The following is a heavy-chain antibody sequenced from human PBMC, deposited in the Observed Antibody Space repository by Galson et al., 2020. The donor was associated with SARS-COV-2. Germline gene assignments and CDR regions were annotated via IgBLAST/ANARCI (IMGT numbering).Heavy chain of an antibody. CDR2: INHSGST. CDR1: GGSSSGYY. J-gene: IGHJ6*02. Sequence: SETLSLTCAVYGGSSSGYYWSWIRQPPGKGLEWIGEINHSGSTNYNPSLKSRVTISVDTSKNQFSLKLSSVTAADTAVYYCARGQIITMVRGVPYYYYYGMDVWGQGTTVTVSS. D-gene: IGHD3-10*01. CDR3: ARGQIITMVRGVPYYYYYGMDV. V-gene: IGHV4-34*01.